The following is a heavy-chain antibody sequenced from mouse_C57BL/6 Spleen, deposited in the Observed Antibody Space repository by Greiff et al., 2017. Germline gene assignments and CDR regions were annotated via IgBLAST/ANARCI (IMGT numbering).Heavy chain of an antibody. Sequence: QVQLQQPGAELVKPGASVKMSCKASGYTFTSYWITWVKQRPGQGLEWIGDIYPGSGSTNYNEKFKSKATLTVDTSSSTAYMQLSSLTSEDSAFYYCARDHYYGRGYYFDYWGQGTTLTVSA. D-gene: IGHD1-1*01. V-gene: IGHV1-55*01. CDR3: ARDHYYGRGYYFDY. CDR1: GYTFTSYW. J-gene: IGHJ2*01. CDR2: IYPGSGST.